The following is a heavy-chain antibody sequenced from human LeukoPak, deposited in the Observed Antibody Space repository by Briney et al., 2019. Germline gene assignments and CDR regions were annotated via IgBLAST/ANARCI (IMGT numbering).Heavy chain of an antibody. J-gene: IGHJ4*02. CDR3: ARDCIGCHGFDY. CDR1: GYTFTSYG. CDR2: VSAYADDT. Sequence: ASVKVSCKASGYTFTSYGISWVRQAPGQGLEWMGWVSAYADDTNYVQKFQGRVTMTTDTSTSTAYMELRSLRSDDTAVYYCARDCIGCHGFDYWGQGTLGTVSS. V-gene: IGHV1-18*01. D-gene: IGHD2-15*01.